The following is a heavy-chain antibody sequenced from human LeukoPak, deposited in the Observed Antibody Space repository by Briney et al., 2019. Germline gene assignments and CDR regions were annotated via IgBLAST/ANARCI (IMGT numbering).Heavy chain of an antibody. V-gene: IGHV3-23*01. CDR3: AKDLEMGGVDY. J-gene: IGHJ4*02. CDR2: ISGSGGST. CDR1: GVTLRNYA. D-gene: IGHD5-24*01. Sequence: PGGSLRLSCAASGVTLRNYAMTWIRQAPGKGLEWVSAISGSGGSTYYADSVKGRFTISRDNSKNTLYLQMNSLRAEDTAVYYCAKDLEMGGVDYWGQGTLVTVSS.